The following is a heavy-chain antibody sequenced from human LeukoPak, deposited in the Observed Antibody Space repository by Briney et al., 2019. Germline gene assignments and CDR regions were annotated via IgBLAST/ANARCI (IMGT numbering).Heavy chain of an antibody. Sequence: PSETLSLTCIVSGVSISSTDYYWGWIRQPPGKGLEWIGEINHSGSTNYNPSLKSRVTISVDTPKNQFSLKLSSVTAADTAVYYCARGGYSYAFDYWGQGTLVTVSS. D-gene: IGHD5-18*01. J-gene: IGHJ4*02. CDR2: INHSGST. CDR1: GVSISSTDYY. CDR3: ARGGYSYAFDY. V-gene: IGHV4-39*07.